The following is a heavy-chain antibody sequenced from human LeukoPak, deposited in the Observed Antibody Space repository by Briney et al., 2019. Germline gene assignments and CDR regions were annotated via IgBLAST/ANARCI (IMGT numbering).Heavy chain of an antibody. CDR3: ASTCSGGSCYSRLFDY. D-gene: IGHD2-15*01. J-gene: IGHJ4*02. CDR2: IYYSGST. V-gene: IGHV4-59*11. Sequence: PSETLSLTCTVSGGSISSHYWSWIRQPPGKGLEWIGYIYYSGSTNYNPSLKSRVTISVDTSKNQFSLKLSSVTAADKAVYYCASTCSGGSCYSRLFDYWGQGTLVTVSS. CDR1: GGSISSHY.